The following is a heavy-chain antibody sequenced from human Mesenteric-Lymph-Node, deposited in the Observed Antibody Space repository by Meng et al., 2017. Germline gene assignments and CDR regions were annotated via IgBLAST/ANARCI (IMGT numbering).Heavy chain of an antibody. D-gene: IGHD3-10*01. CDR3: ARQSGYFDY. Sequence: QVQRAEAGPGLVKPSETLSPTCTVSGGSISSYYWSWIRQPPGKGLEWIGHIYYSGSTNYNPSLKSRVTISVDTSKNQFSLKLSSVTATDTAVYYCARQSGYFDYWGQGTLVTVSS. CDR2: IYYSGST. CDR1: GGSISSYY. J-gene: IGHJ4*02. V-gene: IGHV4-59*08.